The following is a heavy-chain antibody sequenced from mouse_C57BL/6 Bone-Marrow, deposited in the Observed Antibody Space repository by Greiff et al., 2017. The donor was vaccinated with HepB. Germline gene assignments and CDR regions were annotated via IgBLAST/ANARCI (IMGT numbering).Heavy chain of an antibody. CDR1: GFTFSSYA. CDR2: ISDGGSYT. J-gene: IGHJ4*01. CDR3: ARDDDYGYYAMDY. D-gene: IGHD2-4*01. V-gene: IGHV5-4*01. Sequence: EVHLVESGGGLVKPGGSLKLSCAASGFTFSSYAMSWVRQTPEKRLEWVATISDGGSYTYYPDNVKGRFTISRDNAKNNLYLQMSHLKSEDTAMYYCARDDDYGYYAMDYWGQGTSVTVSS.